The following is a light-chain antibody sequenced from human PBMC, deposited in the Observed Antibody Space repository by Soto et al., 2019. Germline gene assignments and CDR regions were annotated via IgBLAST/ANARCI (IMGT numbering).Light chain of an antibody. CDR1: QSVSSSF. J-gene: IGKJ1*01. CDR3: QQHGSSPWT. Sequence: EIVLTQSPGTLSLSPGERATLSCRASQSVSSSFLAWYQQKAGQAPRLLIYGVSSRATGIPDRFSGSGSGTDFTLTISRLEPEDFAVYYCQQHGSSPWTFGQGTKVEMK. V-gene: IGKV3-20*01. CDR2: GVS.